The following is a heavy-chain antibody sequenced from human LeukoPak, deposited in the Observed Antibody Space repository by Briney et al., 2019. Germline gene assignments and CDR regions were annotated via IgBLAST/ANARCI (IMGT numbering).Heavy chain of an antibody. D-gene: IGHD6-19*01. V-gene: IGHV4-59*01. CDR2: IYYSGST. CDR3: ARHMGSGWSYFDY. CDR1: GGSISSYY. Sequence: PSETLSLTCTVSGGSISSYYWSWIRQPPGKGLEWIGYIYYSGSTNYNPSLKSRVTISVDTSKNQFSLKLSSVTAADTAVYYCARHMGSGWSYFDYWGQGTLVTVSS. J-gene: IGHJ4*02.